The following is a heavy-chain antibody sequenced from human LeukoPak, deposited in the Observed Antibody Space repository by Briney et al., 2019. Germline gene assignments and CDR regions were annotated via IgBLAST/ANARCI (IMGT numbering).Heavy chain of an antibody. CDR1: GFTFSSYA. V-gene: IGHV3-23*01. CDR3: ARKPDYYGADY. CDR2: ISGSGGSA. Sequence: GGSLRLSCAASGFTFSSYAMSWVRQAPGKGLEWVSGISGSGGSAYYADSVKGRFTISRDNAKHTLYLQMNSLRAEDTAVYYCARKPDYYGADYWGQGTLVTVSS. D-gene: IGHD3-10*01. J-gene: IGHJ4*02.